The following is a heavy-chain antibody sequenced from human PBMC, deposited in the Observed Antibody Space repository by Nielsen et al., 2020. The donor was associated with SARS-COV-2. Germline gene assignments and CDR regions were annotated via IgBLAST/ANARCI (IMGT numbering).Heavy chain of an antibody. CDR2: ISWNSGSI. J-gene: IGHJ4*02. CDR3: AKDISWGYYDRTTGGPYFDY. V-gene: IGHV3-9*01. D-gene: IGHD3-22*01. CDR1: GFTYDDYA. Sequence: SLTISCAASGFTYDDYAMPWVRHAPGKGLEWVSGISWNSGSIGYADSVKGRFTISRDNAKNSLYLQMNSLRAEDTALYYCAKDISWGYYDRTTGGPYFDYWGQGTLVTVAS.